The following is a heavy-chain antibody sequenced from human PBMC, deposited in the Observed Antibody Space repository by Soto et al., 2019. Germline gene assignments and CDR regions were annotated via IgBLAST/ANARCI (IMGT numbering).Heavy chain of an antibody. CDR1: GFTFSSYA. J-gene: IGHJ4*02. CDR3: ARRGPGTYFDY. V-gene: IGHV3-23*01. Sequence: EVQLLDSGGGLVQPGGSLRLSCAASGFTFSSYAMNWVRQAPGKGLEWVSVISGSGDSTYYADSVKGRFTISRDNSKNTLYLQINSLRTEDPALYHCARRGPGTYFDYWGQGTLVTVSS. D-gene: IGHD6-13*01. CDR2: ISGSGDST.